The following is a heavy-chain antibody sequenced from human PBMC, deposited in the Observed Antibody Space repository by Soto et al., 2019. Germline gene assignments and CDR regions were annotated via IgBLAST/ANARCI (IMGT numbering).Heavy chain of an antibody. CDR2: IKSKTDGGTT. CDR3: TTAVPIVGATRVYYYYGMDV. V-gene: IGHV3-15*01. Sequence: GSLRLSCAASRFTFSNAWMSWVRQAPGKGLEWVGRIKSKTDGGTTDYAAPVKGRFTISRDDSKNTLYLQMNSLKTEDTAVYYCTTAVPIVGATRVYYYYGMDVWGQGTTVTVSS. J-gene: IGHJ6*02. D-gene: IGHD1-26*01. CDR1: RFTFSNAW.